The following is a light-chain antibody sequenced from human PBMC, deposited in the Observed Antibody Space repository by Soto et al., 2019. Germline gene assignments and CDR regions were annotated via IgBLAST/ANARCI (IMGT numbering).Light chain of an antibody. Sequence: DIQMTQSPSSLSASVGDRVTITCRTSQSIRNFLNWYQQKPGTVPKLLISSSSTLESGVPSRFSGGGSGTDFTLTITNLQPEDFATYFCQQNYLSPWTFGPGTKVDIK. CDR1: QSIRNF. CDR3: QQNYLSPWT. CDR2: SSS. J-gene: IGKJ1*01. V-gene: IGKV1-39*01.